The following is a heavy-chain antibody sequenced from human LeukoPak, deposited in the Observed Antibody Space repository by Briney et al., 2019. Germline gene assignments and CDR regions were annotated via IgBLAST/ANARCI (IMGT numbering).Heavy chain of an antibody. CDR2: IWYDGSNK. Sequence: PGGSLRLSCAASGFTFSSYGMHWVRQAPGKGLEWVAVIWYDGSNKYYADSVKGRFTISRDNSKNTLYLQMNSLRVEDTAVYYCARSHYYDSSGYPNWFDPWGQGTLVTVSS. J-gene: IGHJ5*02. CDR1: GFTFSSYG. CDR3: ARSHYYDSSGYPNWFDP. D-gene: IGHD3-22*01. V-gene: IGHV3-33*01.